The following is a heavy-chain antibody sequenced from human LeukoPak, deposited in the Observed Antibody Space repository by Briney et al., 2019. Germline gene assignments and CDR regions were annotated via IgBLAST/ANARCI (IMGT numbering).Heavy chain of an antibody. D-gene: IGHD6-6*01. J-gene: IGHJ4*02. Sequence: SETLSLTCAVYGGSFSGYYWSWIRQPPGKELEWIGEINHSGSTNYNPSLKSRVTISVDTSKNQFSLKLSSVTAADTAVYYCARGHFRIAARYYFDYWGQGTLVTVSS. CDR3: ARGHFRIAARYYFDY. CDR1: GGSFSGYY. CDR2: INHSGST. V-gene: IGHV4-34*01.